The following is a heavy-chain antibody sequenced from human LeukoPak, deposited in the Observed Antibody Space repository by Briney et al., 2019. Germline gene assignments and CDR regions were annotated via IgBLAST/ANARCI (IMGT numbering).Heavy chain of an antibody. J-gene: IGHJ4*02. CDR2: INHSGST. CDR3: ARGQLVIAARPGAIRY. V-gene: IGHV4-34*01. D-gene: IGHD6-6*01. Sequence: SETLSLTCAVYGGSFSGYYWSWIRQPPGKGLEWLGEINHSGSTNYNPSLKSRVTISVDTSKNQFSLKLSSVTAADTAVYYCARGQLVIAARPGAIRYWGQGTLVTVSS. CDR1: GGSFSGYY.